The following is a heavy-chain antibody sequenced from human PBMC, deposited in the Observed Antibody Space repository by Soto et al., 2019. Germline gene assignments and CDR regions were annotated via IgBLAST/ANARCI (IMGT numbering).Heavy chain of an antibody. CDR1: GGSFSGYY. CDR3: ARGRQRWFAASYKNWFDP. CDR2: INHSGST. Sequence: SETLSLTCAVYGGSFSGYYSSWIRQPPGKGLEWIGEINHSGSTNYNPSLKSRVTISVDTSKNQFSLKLSSVTAADTAVYYCARGRQRWFAASYKNWFDPWGQGTLVTVSS. V-gene: IGHV4-34*01. J-gene: IGHJ5*02. D-gene: IGHD3-10*01.